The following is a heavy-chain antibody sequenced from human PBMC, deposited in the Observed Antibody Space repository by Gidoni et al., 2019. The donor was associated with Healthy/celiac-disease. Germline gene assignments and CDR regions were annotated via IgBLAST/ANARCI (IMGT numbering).Heavy chain of an antibody. D-gene: IGHD5-18*01. V-gene: IGHV3-49*04. J-gene: IGHJ4*02. CDR3: TRDLGGYSYGYDY. CDR1: GFTLGDYA. Sequence: EVQLVESGGGLLQPGRSLRLSRTASGFTLGDYAMSWVRQAPGKGLEWVGFIRSKASGGTTEYAASVKGRFTISRDDSKSIAYLQMNSLKTEDTAVYYCTRDLGGYSYGYDYWGQGTLVTVSS. CDR2: IRSKASGGTT.